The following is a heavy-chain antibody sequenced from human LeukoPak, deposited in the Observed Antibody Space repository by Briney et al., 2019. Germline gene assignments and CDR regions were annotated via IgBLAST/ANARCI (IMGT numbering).Heavy chain of an antibody. CDR2: INHSGSS. CDR3: ARVNRGHSSGWYGEKAFDI. CDR1: GGSFSGYY. D-gene: IGHD6-19*01. V-gene: IGHV4-34*01. Sequence: SETLSLTCAVYGGSFSGYYWSWIRQPPGKGLEWIGEINHSGSSKYIPSLKSRVTISADTSKNQFSLKLSSVTAADTAVYYCARVNRGHSSGWYGEKAFDIWGQGTMVTVSS. J-gene: IGHJ3*02.